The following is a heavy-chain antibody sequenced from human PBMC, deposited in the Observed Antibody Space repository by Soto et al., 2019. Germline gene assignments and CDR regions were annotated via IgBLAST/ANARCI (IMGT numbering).Heavy chain of an antibody. V-gene: IGHV1-69*06. CDR3: ARALWFGELSNYYYGMDV. J-gene: IGHJ6*02. Sequence: SVKVSCKASGGTFSSYPISWVRQAPGQGLEWMGGIIPIFGTANYAQKFQGRVTITADKSTSTAYMELSSLRSEDTAVYYCARALWFGELSNYYYGMDVWGQGTTVTVSS. CDR2: IIPIFGTA. D-gene: IGHD3-10*01. CDR1: GGTFSSYP.